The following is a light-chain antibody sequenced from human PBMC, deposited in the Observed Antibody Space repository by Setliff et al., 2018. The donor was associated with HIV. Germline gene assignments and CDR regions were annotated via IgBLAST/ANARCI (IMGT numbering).Light chain of an antibody. V-gene: IGLV1-40*01. Sequence: KRLSISCTGNSSNVGAGYDVHWYQQLPGTAPKLLIYSNNNRPSGVSDRFSGSKSGTSASLDITGLLAGDEADYYCQSYDSSLSGSVFGGGTK. CDR1: SSNVGAGYD. J-gene: IGLJ2*01. CDR2: SNN. CDR3: QSYDSSLSGSV.